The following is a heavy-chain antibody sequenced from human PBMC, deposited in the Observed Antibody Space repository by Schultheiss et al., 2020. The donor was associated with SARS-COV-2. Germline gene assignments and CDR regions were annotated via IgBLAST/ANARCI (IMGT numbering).Heavy chain of an antibody. CDR2: INHSGST. J-gene: IGHJ2*01. CDR1: GGSFSGYY. Sequence: SETLSLTCAVYGGSFSGYYWSWIRQPPGKGLEWIGEINHSGSTNYNPSLKSLVTISVDTSKNQFSLKLSSVTAADTAVYYCARGDIAVAGPYWYFDLWGRGTLVTVSS. CDR3: ARGDIAVAGPYWYFDL. D-gene: IGHD6-19*01. V-gene: IGHV4-34*01.